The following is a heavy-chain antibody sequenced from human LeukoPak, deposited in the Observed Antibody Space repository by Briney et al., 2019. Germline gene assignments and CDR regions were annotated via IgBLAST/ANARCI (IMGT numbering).Heavy chain of an antibody. CDR2: ISDPHSGSET. V-gene: IGHV3-23*01. J-gene: IGHJ4*02. CDR1: GFTFSSYT. CDR3: AKTYYYDISGYYPLLPLDY. Sequence: GGSLRLSCAASGFTFSSYTMNWVRQALGQGLEWVSTISDPHSGSETHYADSVKGRFTISRDNSKNTLYLQMNSLRAEDTAVYYCAKTYYYDISGYYPLLPLDYRGQGTLVTVSS. D-gene: IGHD3-22*01.